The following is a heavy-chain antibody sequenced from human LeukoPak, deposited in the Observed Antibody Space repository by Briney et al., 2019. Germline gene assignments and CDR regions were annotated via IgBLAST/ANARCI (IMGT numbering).Heavy chain of an antibody. J-gene: IGHJ5*02. CDR2: ISAYNGNT. Sequence: ASVKVSCKASGYTFTSYGISWVRQAPGQGLEWMGWISAYNGNTNYAQKLQGRVTMTTDTSTSTASMELRSLRSDDTAVYYCARVAPRITMIVVVTPNWFDPWGQGTLVTVSS. V-gene: IGHV1-18*01. CDR1: GYTFTSYG. CDR3: ARVAPRITMIVVVTPNWFDP. D-gene: IGHD3-22*01.